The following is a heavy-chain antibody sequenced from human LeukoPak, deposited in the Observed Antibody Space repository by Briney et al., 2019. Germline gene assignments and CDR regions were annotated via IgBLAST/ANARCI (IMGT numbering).Heavy chain of an antibody. D-gene: IGHD5-18*01. V-gene: IGHV1-46*01. Sequence: GASVKVSCKASGYTFTSYYRHWVRQAPGQGLEWMGMINPSGGSTSYAQKFQGRVTMTRDTSTSTAYMELSSLRSEDTAVYYCARFPNTAMVMGLEYYYYGMDVWGQGTTVTVSS. CDR1: GYTFTSYY. J-gene: IGHJ6*02. CDR3: ARFPNTAMVMGLEYYYYGMDV. CDR2: INPSGGST.